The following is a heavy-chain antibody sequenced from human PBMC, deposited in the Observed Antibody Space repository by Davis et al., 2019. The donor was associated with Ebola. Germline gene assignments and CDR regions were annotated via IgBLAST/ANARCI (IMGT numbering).Heavy chain of an antibody. J-gene: IGHJ4*02. V-gene: IGHV4-34*01. Sequence: MPSETLSLTCTVSGGSISTYYWSWIRQPPGKGLEWIGEINHSGSTNYNPSLKSRVTISVDTSKNQFSLKLSSVTAADTAVYYCARLGRCDIGTCSLDSWGQGTLVTVSS. CDR3: ARLGRCDIGTCSLDS. D-gene: IGHD2-15*01. CDR2: INHSGST. CDR1: GGSISTYY.